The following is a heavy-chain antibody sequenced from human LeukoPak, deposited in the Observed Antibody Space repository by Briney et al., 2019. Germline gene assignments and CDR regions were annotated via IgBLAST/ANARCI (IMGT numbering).Heavy chain of an antibody. Sequence: GGSLRLSCGASGFTFSSFGMSWVRQAPGKGLEWVSTISGSGDSTYYADSVKGRFTISRDNSKNSLYLQMNSLRTEDTALYYCAKESRDGYIGFDYWGQGTLVTVSS. J-gene: IGHJ4*02. CDR1: GFTFSSFG. D-gene: IGHD5-24*01. CDR2: ISGSGDST. V-gene: IGHV3-23*01. CDR3: AKESRDGYIGFDY.